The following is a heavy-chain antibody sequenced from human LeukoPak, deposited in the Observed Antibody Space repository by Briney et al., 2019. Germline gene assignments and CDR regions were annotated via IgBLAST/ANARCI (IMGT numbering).Heavy chain of an antibody. CDR2: IKQDGSEK. CDR1: GFTFSSYW. D-gene: IGHD2-2*01. CDR3: ARPYIVVVPAANDY. V-gene: IGHV3-7*01. J-gene: IGHJ4*02. Sequence: GGSLRLSCAASGFTFSSYWMSWVRQAPGKGLEWVANIKQDGSEKYYVDSVKGRFTISRDNAKNSLYLQMNSLRAEDTAVYYCARPYIVVVPAANDYWGQGTLVTVSS.